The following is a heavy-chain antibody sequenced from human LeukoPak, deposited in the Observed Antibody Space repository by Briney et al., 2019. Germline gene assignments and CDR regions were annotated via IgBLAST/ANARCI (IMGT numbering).Heavy chain of an antibody. CDR3: AKDYYYDSSGYYFDY. V-gene: IGHV3-23*01. Sequence: GGSLRLSCAASGFTFSSYAMSWVRQAPGKGLEWVSAISGSGGSTYYADSVKGRFTISRDNSKNTLYLQMNSLRAEDTAVYCCAKDYYYDSSGYYFDYWGQGTLVTVSS. D-gene: IGHD3-22*01. J-gene: IGHJ4*02. CDR2: ISGSGGST. CDR1: GFTFSSYA.